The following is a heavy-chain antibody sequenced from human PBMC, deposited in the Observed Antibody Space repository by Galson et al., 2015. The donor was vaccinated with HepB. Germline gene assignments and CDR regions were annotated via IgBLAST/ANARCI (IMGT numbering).Heavy chain of an antibody. CDR2: ISWNSGSI. D-gene: IGHD3-10*01. CDR3: AKERALLWFGKDAFDI. V-gene: IGHV3-9*01. Sequence: SLRLSCAASGFTFDDYAMHWVRQAPGKGLEWVSGISWNSGSIGYADSVKGRFTISRDNAKNSLYLQMNSLRAEDTALYYCAKERALLWFGKDAFDIWGQGTMVTVSS. CDR1: GFTFDDYA. J-gene: IGHJ3*02.